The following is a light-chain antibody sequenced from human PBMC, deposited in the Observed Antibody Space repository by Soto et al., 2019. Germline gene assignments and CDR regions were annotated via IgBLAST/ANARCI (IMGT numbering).Light chain of an antibody. CDR2: EVS. V-gene: IGLV2-14*01. CDR1: TNDVGCYNY. J-gene: IGLJ3*02. CDR3: SSYTAFSTWV. Sequence: QSALTQPASVSGSPGQSITISCTGTTNDVGCYNYVSWYHQHPGKAPQLIIYEVSNRPSGVSHRFSGSKSGDTAYLTISGLQAEDVADYYCSSYTAFSTWVFGGGTKRTVI.